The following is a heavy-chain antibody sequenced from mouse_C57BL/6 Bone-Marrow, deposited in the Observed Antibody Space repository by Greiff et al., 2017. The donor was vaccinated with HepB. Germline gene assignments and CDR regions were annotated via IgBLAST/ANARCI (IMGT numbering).Heavy chain of an antibody. CDR3: ARYYDYDVGAWFAY. CDR2: IYPRSGNT. Sequence: VKVVESGAELARPGASVKLSCKASGYTFTSYGISWVKQRTGQGLEWIGEIYPRSGNTYYNEKFKGKATLTADKSSSTAYMELRSLTSEDSAVYFCARYYDYDVGAWFAYWGQGTLVTVSA. V-gene: IGHV1-81*01. D-gene: IGHD2-4*01. CDR1: GYTFTSYG. J-gene: IGHJ3*01.